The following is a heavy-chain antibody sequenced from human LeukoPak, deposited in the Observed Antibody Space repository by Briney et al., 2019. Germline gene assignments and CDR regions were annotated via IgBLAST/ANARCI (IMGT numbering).Heavy chain of an antibody. CDR2: IFHSGTT. J-gene: IGHJ6*03. Sequence: SETLSLTCNLSGDSISSDYRSWIRQTPGKGLEWIGFIFHSGTTDYNPSLQSRATISIDTSRKSFSLKLLSVTAADTAVYYCARTRPQDYGTSYMDVWGTGATVTVSS. CDR3: ARTRPQDYGTSYMDV. V-gene: IGHV4-59*08. D-gene: IGHD4-17*01. CDR1: GDSISSDY.